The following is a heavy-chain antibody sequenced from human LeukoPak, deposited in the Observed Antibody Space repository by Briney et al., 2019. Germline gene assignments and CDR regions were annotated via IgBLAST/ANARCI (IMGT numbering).Heavy chain of an antibody. J-gene: IGHJ4*02. Sequence: SVKVSCKASGGTFSSYAISWVRQAPGQGLEWMGGIIPIFGTANYAQKFQGRVTITADKSTSTAYMELSSLRSEDTAVYYCARGSPYGGFYFDYWGQGTLVTVSS. D-gene: IGHD4-23*01. CDR2: IIPIFGTA. CDR1: GGTFSSYA. CDR3: ARGSPYGGFYFDY. V-gene: IGHV1-69*06.